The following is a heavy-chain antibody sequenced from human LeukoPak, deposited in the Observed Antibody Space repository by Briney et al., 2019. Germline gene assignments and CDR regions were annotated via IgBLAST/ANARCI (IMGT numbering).Heavy chain of an antibody. Sequence: GASVKVSCKVSGYTLTELSMHWVRQAPGKGLEWMGGFDPEDGVTIYAQKFQGRVTMTEDTSTDTAYMELSSLRSEDTAVYYCATAWVSLVPAEPTDDKSYWYFDLWGRGTLVTVSS. CDR2: FDPEDGVT. J-gene: IGHJ2*01. V-gene: IGHV1-24*01. CDR3: ATAWVSLVPAEPTDDKSYWYFDL. D-gene: IGHD2-2*01. CDR1: GYTLTELS.